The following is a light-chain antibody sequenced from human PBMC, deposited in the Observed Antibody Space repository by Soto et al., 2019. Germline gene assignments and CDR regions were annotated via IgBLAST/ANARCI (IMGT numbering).Light chain of an antibody. V-gene: IGKV3-11*01. CDR2: DAS. J-gene: IGKJ4*01. Sequence: EIVLTQSPATLSLSPGERATLSCRASQSVSSYLAWYQQKPGQAPRLLIYDASNRATGIPARFSGSGSGTDFTLTISSLEPEDFAVYYCQQRSNWPRNTFGGGIKVEIK. CDR3: QQRSNWPRNT. CDR1: QSVSSY.